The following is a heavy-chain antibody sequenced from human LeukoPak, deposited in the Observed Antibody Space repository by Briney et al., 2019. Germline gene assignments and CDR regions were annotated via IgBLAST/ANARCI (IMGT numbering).Heavy chain of an antibody. CDR2: INHSGST. J-gene: IGHJ5*02. CDR3: ARGTMVRGVIPGNWFDP. D-gene: IGHD3-10*01. CDR1: GGSFCSYY. Sequence: SETLSLTCAVYGGSFCSYYWSWIRQPPGKGLEWIGEINHSGSTNYNPSLKSRVTISVDTSKNQFSLKLSSVTAADTAVYYCARGTMVRGVIPGNWFDPWGQGTLVTVSS. V-gene: IGHV4-34*01.